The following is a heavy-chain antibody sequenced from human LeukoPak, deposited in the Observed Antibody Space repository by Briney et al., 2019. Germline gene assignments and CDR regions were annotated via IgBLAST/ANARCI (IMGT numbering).Heavy chain of an antibody. V-gene: IGHV4-39*01. Sequence: SETLSLTCTVSGGSISSSTYYWGWIRQPPGKGLEWIGSIYYSGSTYYNPSLKSRVTISVDTSKNHFSPKLNSATAADTAVYYCAKQKSGSGSYFDHWGQGTLVTVSS. D-gene: IGHD3-10*01. CDR3: AKQKSGSGSYFDH. CDR2: IYYSGST. J-gene: IGHJ4*02. CDR1: GGSISSSTYY.